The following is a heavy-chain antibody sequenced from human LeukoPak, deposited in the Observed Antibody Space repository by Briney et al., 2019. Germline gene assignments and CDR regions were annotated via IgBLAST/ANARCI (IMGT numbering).Heavy chain of an antibody. D-gene: IGHD2-15*01. J-gene: IGHJ4*02. Sequence: ASVKVSCKVSGYTLTELSMHWVRQAPGKGLEWMGGFDPEDGETIYAQKFQGRVTMTEDTSTDTAYMELSSLRSEDTAVYYCATDRYETARISASNWGQGTLVTVSS. V-gene: IGHV1-24*01. CDR2: FDPEDGET. CDR1: GYTLTELS. CDR3: ATDRYETARISASN.